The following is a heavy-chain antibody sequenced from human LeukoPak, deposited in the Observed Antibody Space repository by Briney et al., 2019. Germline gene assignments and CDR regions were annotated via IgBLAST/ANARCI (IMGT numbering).Heavy chain of an antibody. CDR2: IYYSGST. CDR3: ARGSTAAGTTPTHYYYYGMDV. V-gene: IGHV4-59*01. J-gene: IGHJ6*02. D-gene: IGHD6-13*01. CDR1: GGSISSYY. Sequence: SETLSLTCTVSGGSISSYYWSWIRQPPGKGLEWIGYIYYSGSTNYNPSLKSRVTISVDTSKNQFSLKLSSVTAADTAVYYCARGSTAAGTTPTHYYYYGMDVWGQGTTVTVSS.